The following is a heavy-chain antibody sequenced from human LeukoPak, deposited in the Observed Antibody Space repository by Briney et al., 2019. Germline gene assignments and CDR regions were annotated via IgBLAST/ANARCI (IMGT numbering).Heavy chain of an antibody. D-gene: IGHD3-22*01. J-gene: IGHJ4*02. V-gene: IGHV3-66*01. Sequence: GGSLRLSCVASGFIVSSSYMSWVRQAPGKGLEWVSVIYSGGSATYADSVKGRFTISRDNSRNTLYLQMNSLRVEDTAVYYCARDGKDSSGYYFGDYWGQGNLVTVSS. CDR3: ARDGKDSSGYYFGDY. CDR1: GFIVSSSY. CDR2: IYSGGSA.